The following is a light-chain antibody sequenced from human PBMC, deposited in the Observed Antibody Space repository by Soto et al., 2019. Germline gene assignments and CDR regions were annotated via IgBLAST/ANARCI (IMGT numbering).Light chain of an antibody. CDR1: SSDVGGYNY. J-gene: IGLJ2*01. V-gene: IGLV2-14*01. CDR3: SAYTSSSTLVV. CDR2: DVS. Sequence: QSALTQPASVSGSPGQSITISCTGTSSDVGGYNYVSWYQQHPGKDPKLMIYDVSNRPSGVSNRFSGSKSGNTASLTISGLQAEDEADYSCSAYTSSSTLVVFGGGTKLTVL.